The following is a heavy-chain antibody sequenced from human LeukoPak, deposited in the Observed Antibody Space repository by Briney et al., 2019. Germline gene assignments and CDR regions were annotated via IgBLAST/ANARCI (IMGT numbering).Heavy chain of an antibody. V-gene: IGHV4-30-4*08. D-gene: IGHD6-13*01. CDR2: IYYSGST. CDR3: ARDLGYSSSGGGFDY. Sequence: SETLPLTCTVSGGSVSSGDYYWSWIRQPPGKGLEWIGYIYYSGSTYYNPSLKSRVTISVDTSKNQFSLKLSSVTAADTAVYYCARDLGYSSSGGGFDYWGQGTLVTVS. CDR1: GGSVSSGDYY. J-gene: IGHJ4*02.